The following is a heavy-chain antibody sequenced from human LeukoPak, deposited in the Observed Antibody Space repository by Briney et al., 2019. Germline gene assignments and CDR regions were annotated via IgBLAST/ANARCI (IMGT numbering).Heavy chain of an antibody. D-gene: IGHD3-16*01. CDR2: IYYSGST. Sequence: SETLSLTCAVSGVSISSGGYSWSWIRQPPGKGLEWIGYIYYSGSTYYNPSLKSRVTISVDTSKNQFSLKLSSVTAADTAVYYCARETSQKGAHYMDVWGKGTTVTISS. CDR1: GVSISSGGYS. J-gene: IGHJ6*03. V-gene: IGHV4-30-4*07. CDR3: ARETSQKGAHYMDV.